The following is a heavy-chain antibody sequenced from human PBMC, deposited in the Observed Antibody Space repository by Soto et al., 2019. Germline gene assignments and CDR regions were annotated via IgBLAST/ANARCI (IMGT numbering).Heavy chain of an antibody. D-gene: IGHD1-26*01. J-gene: IGHJ6*02. CDR2: IDNAGSSS. Sequence: EVQLVESGGGLVQPGGSLRLSCAASGFTFSIYWMHWVRQAPGKGPVWVSRIDNAGSSSRYADFVKGRFNISRDNDKNTMYLQMNRLRAEDTAVYYGKRVGGSVSGMDVWGQGTTVTVSS. CDR1: GFTFSIYW. CDR3: KRVGGSVSGMDV. V-gene: IGHV3-74*01.